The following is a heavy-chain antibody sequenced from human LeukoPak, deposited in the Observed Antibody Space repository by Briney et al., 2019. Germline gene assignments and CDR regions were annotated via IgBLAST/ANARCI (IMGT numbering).Heavy chain of an antibody. V-gene: IGHV4-4*07. J-gene: IGHJ3*02. CDR2: IYTSGST. CDR3: ARDSSSWQIDAFDI. D-gene: IGHD6-13*01. CDR1: GGSISSYY. Sequence: SETLSLTCTVSGGSISSYYWSRIRQPAGKGLEWIGRIYTSGSTNYNPSLKSRVTISVDTSKNQFSLKLSSVTAADTAVYYCARDSSSWQIDAFDIWGQGTMVTVSS.